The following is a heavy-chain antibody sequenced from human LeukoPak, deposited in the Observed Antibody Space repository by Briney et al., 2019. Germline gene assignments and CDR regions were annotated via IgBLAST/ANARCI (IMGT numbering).Heavy chain of an antibody. CDR1: GFTFSSYA. CDR3: AKGQETESRLDS. V-gene: IGHV3-64*01. CDR2: ISSNGGST. Sequence: GGSLRLSCAASGFTFSSYAMHWVRQAPGKGLEYVSAISSNGGSTYYANSVKGRFTISRDNSKNTLYLQMGSLRAEDTALYYCAKGQETESRLDSWGQGTLVTVSS. D-gene: IGHD1-1*01. J-gene: IGHJ4*02.